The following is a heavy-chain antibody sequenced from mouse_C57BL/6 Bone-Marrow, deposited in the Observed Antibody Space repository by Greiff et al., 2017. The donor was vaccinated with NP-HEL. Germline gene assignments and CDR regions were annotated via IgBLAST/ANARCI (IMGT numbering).Heavy chain of an antibody. D-gene: IGHD1-1*02. CDR1: GYTFTDYY. CDR2: INPYNGGT. Sequence: EVQLQESGPVLVKPGASVKMSCKASGYTFTDYYMNWVKQSHGKSLEWIGVINPYNGGTSYNQKFKGKATLTVDKSSSTAYMELNSLTSEDSAVYYCATMAHWYFDVWGTGTTVTVSS. J-gene: IGHJ1*03. CDR3: ATMAHWYFDV. V-gene: IGHV1-19*01.